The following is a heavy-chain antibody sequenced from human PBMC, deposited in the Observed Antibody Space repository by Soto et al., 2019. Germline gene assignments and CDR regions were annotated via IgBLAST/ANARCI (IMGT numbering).Heavy chain of an antibody. J-gene: IGHJ3*02. D-gene: IGHD3-22*01. CDR1: GLTFSSYG. CDR2: IWYDGSNK. CDR3: ARDRTGYSDAFDI. Sequence: QVQLVESGGGVVQPGRSLRLSCAASGLTFSSYGMHWVRQAPGKGLEWVALIWYDGSNKYYADSVKGRFTISRDNSKNTLYLQMNSLRAEDTAVYYCARDRTGYSDAFDIWGQGTMVTVSS. V-gene: IGHV3-33*01.